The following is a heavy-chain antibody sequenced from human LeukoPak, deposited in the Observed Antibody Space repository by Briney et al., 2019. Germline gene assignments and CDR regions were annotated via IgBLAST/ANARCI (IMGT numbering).Heavy chain of an antibody. CDR1: GFTFRSHA. V-gene: IGHV3-23*01. CDR3: ARANSVTYSYYFDF. CDR2: IYENGGTT. D-gene: IGHD1-26*01. J-gene: IGHJ4*02. Sequence: PGGSLRLSCVGSGFTFRSHAMSWVRQAPEKGLEFVSGIYENGGTTYYADSVKGRFTISGDNSKNTLYLQMNSLRAEDTAVYYCARANSVTYSYYFDFWGQGTLVTVSS.